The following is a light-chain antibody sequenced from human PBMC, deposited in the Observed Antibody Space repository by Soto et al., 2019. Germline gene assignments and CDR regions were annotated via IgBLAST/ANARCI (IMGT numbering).Light chain of an antibody. V-gene: IGLV7-46*01. CDR3: LLSYGGARRV. CDR1: TGAVTSGHY. CDR2: DTS. J-gene: IGLJ2*01. Sequence: QAVGTQEPSLTVSPGGTVTLTCASSTGAVTSGHYPYWFQQKPGQAPRTLIYDTSNKHSWTPARFSGSLVGGKPALTLSGAQPEDEAEYFCLLSYGGARRVFGGGTKRTVL.